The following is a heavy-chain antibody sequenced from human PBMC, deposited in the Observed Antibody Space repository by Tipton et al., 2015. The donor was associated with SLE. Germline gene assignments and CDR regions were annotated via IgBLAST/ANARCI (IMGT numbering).Heavy chain of an antibody. V-gene: IGHV4-61*02. CDR1: GGSISGGSYY. D-gene: IGHD6-13*01. CDR3: AREGSSSFDY. CDR2: IYASGST. J-gene: IGHJ4*02. Sequence: TLSLTCTVSGGSISGGSYYWSWIRQPAGKGLEWIGRIYASGSTNYNPSLKSRVTISVDTSKNQFSLKLSSVTAADTAVYYCAREGSSSFDYWGQGTLVTVSS.